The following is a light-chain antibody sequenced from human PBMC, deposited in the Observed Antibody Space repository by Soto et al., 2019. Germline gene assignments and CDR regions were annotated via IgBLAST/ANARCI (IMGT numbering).Light chain of an antibody. CDR2: SNN. Sequence: QSVLTQPPSASGTPGQRVTISCSGSSSNIGSNTVNWYQQLPGTAPKLLIYSNNQRPSGVPDRFSGSKSGTSASLAISGLRSEDEADYYCAAWDDRLSAYVFGTGTKLTVL. CDR3: AAWDDRLSAYV. V-gene: IGLV1-44*01. CDR1: SSNIGSNT. J-gene: IGLJ1*01.